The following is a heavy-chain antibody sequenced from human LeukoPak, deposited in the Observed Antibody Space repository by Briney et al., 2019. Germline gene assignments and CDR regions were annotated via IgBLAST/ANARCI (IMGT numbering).Heavy chain of an antibody. D-gene: IGHD2-2*01. J-gene: IGHJ5*02. Sequence: GESLRLSCAASEFTFSTYAMSWVRQAPGKGLEWVSTISGGGDATYYADSVKGRFTISRDNSKNTVYLQMNSLRAEDTAVYYCTKCSRLGPAAMPLGPWGQGTLVTVSS. CDR3: TKCSRLGPAAMPLGP. CDR1: EFTFSTYA. CDR2: ISGGGDAT. V-gene: IGHV3-23*01.